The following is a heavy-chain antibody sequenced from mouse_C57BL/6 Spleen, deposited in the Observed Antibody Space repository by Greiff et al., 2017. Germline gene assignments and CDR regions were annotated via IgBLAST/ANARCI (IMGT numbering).Heavy chain of an antibody. Sequence: EVKVVESGEGLVKPGGSLKLSCAASGFTFSSYAMSWVRQTPEKRLEWVAYISSGGDYIYYADTVKGRFTISRDNARNTLYLQMSSLKSEDTAMYYCTRDAVYDGYLDYWGQGTTLTVSS. CDR1: GFTFSSYA. D-gene: IGHD2-3*01. J-gene: IGHJ2*01. V-gene: IGHV5-9-1*02. CDR3: TRDAVYDGYLDY. CDR2: ISSGGDYI.